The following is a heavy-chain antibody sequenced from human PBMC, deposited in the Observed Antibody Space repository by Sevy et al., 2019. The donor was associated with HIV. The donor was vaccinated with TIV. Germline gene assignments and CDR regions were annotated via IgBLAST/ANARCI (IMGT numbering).Heavy chain of an antibody. CDR3: AREEVAADDFDY. CDR1: GFTFSSYS. CDR2: ISSNRSYI. Sequence: GGSLRLSCAASGFTFSSYSMNWVRQAPGKGLEWVSSISSNRSYIYYADSVKGRFTISRDNAKNSLYLQMNSLRAEDTAVYYCAREEVAADDFDYWGQGTLVTVSS. J-gene: IGHJ4*02. D-gene: IGHD6-13*01. V-gene: IGHV3-21*01.